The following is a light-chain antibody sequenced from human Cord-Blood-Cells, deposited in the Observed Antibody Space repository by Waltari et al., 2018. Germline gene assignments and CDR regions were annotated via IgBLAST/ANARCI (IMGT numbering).Light chain of an antibody. CDR3: AAWDDSLNGLNWV. CDR1: SSNIGSNT. V-gene: IGLV1-44*01. CDR2: SNN. J-gene: IGLJ3*02. Sequence: QSVLTQPPSASGTPGQRVTISCSGSSSNIGSNTVNWYQQLPGTAPKPLIYSNNPPPCRVPARFSGSKSGTSASLAISGLQSEEEADYYCAAWDDSLNGLNWVFGGGTKLTVL.